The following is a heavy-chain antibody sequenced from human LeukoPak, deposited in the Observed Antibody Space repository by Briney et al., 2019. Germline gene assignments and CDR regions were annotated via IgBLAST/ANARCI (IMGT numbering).Heavy chain of an antibody. CDR2: IYYSGST. Sequence: SETLSLTCTVSGGSISSSSYYWGWIRQPPGKGLEWIGSIYYSGSTYYNPSLKSRVTISVDTSKNQFSLKLSSVTAADTAVYYCARQTTVTTYGSYYYYMDVWGKGTAVTVSS. V-gene: IGHV4-39*01. CDR1: GGSISSSSYY. J-gene: IGHJ6*03. CDR3: ARQTTVTTYGSYYYYMDV. D-gene: IGHD4-17*01.